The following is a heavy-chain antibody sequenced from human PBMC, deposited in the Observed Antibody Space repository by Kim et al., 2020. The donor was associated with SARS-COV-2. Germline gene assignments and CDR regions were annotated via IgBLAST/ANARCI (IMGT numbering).Heavy chain of an antibody. J-gene: IGHJ4*02. Sequence: SETLSLTCTVSGGSISSSSYYWGWIRQPPVKGLEWIGSIYYSGSTYYNASLKSRVAISVDTSKNQYSLKLSSVTAADTAGYYCAREPLYRSGSYYLDYWGQGTLDTGSS. CDR3: AREPLYRSGSYYLDY. D-gene: IGHD3-10*01. CDR1: GGSISSSSYY. CDR2: IYYSGST. V-gene: IGHV4-39*07.